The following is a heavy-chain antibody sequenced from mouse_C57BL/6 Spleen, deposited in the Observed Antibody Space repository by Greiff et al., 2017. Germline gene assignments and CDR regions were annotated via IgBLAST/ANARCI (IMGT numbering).Heavy chain of an antibody. V-gene: IGHV1-64*01. CDR1: GYTFTSYW. Sequence: VKLQQPGAELVKPGASVKLSCKASGYTFTSYWMHWVKQRPGQGLEWIGMIHPNSGSTNYNEKFKSKATLTVDKSSSTAYMQLSSLTSEDSAVYYCAEFITTVVPYAMDYWGQGTSVTVSS. D-gene: IGHD1-1*01. CDR3: AEFITTVVPYAMDY. J-gene: IGHJ4*01. CDR2: IHPNSGST.